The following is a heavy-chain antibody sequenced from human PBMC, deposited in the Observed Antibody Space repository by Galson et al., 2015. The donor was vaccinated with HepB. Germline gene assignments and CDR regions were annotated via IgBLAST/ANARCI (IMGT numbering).Heavy chain of an antibody. CDR2: INHSGST. Sequence: QVQLQESGPGLVKPSETLSLTCAVYGGSFSGYYWSWIRQPPGKGLEWIGEINHSGSTNYNPSLKSRVTISVDTSKNQFSLKLSSVTAADTAVYYCARVLRFLGPHPGVIRPGYWGQGTLVTVSS. V-gene: IGHV4-34*01. CDR3: ARVLRFLGPHPGVIRPGY. D-gene: IGHD3-3*01. CDR1: GGSFSGYY. J-gene: IGHJ4*02.